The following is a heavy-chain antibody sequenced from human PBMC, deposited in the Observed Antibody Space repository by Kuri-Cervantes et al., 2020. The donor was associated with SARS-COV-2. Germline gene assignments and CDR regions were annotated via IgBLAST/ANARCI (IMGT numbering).Heavy chain of an antibody. CDR2: IYPGDSDT. V-gene: IGHV5-51*01. CDR1: GYSFTSYW. J-gene: IGHJ4*02. D-gene: IGHD3-22*01. Sequence: GESLKISCKGSGYSFTSYWIGWVRQMPGKGLERMGIIYPGDSDTRYSPSFQGQVTISADKSISTAYLQWSSLKASDTAMYYCARTDYYDSSGLGWYFDYWGQGTLVTVSS. CDR3: ARTDYYDSSGLGWYFDY.